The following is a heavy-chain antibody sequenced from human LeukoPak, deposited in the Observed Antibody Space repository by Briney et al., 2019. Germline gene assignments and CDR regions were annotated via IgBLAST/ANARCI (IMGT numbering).Heavy chain of an antibody. V-gene: IGHV3-23*01. Sequence: GGSLRLSCAASGFIFRTYGMTWVRQAPGKGLEWVSVISGSGGSTYYADSVQGRFTISRDNSKNTLYLQMNSLRAEDTAVYYCARDDREFNSAWYYPMDYWGQGTLVTVSS. CDR1: GFIFRTYG. CDR2: ISGSGGST. D-gene: IGHD6-19*01. J-gene: IGHJ4*02. CDR3: ARDDREFNSAWYYPMDY.